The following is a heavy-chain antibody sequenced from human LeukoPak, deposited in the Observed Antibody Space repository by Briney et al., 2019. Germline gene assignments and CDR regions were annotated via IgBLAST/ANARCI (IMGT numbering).Heavy chain of an antibody. J-gene: IGHJ3*02. V-gene: IGHV5-51*01. CDR1: GSSFTSYW. D-gene: IGHD3-22*01. CDR3: ARTGGHYYDSSGYYRQWAFDI. Sequence: GESLKISCKGSGSSFTSYWIGWVRQMPGKGLEWMGIIYPGDSDTRYSPSFQGQVTISADKSISTAYLQWSSLKASDTAMYYCARTGGHYYDSSGYYRQWAFDIWGQGTMVTVSS. CDR2: IYPGDSDT.